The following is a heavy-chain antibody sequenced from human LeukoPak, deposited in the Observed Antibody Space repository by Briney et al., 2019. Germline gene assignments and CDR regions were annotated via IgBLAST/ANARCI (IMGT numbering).Heavy chain of an antibody. J-gene: IGHJ4*02. CDR2: IYYSGST. CDR1: GGSISSSSYY. D-gene: IGHD3-10*01. Sequence: SDTLSLTCTVSGGSISSSSYYWGWIRQPPRKGLEWIGSIYYSGSTYYNPSLKSRVTISVDTSKNQFSLKLSSVTAADTAVYYCASIPPYITMVRGVFDYWGQGTLVTVSS. V-gene: IGHV4-39*07. CDR3: ASIPPYITMVRGVFDY.